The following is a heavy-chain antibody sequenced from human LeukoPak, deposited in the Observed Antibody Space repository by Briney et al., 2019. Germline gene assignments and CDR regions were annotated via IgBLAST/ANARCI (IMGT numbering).Heavy chain of an antibody. J-gene: IGHJ3*02. CDR2: ISWNSNSI. Sequence: GGSLRLSCATSGFTFDDYAMHWVRQAPGKGLEWVSGISWNSNSIGYGDSVKGRFTISRDNAKNSLYLQMNSLRAEDMALYYCAKASGSSSGFDIWGQGTMVTVSS. CDR3: AKASGSSSGFDI. D-gene: IGHD1-26*01. CDR1: GFTFDDYA. V-gene: IGHV3-9*03.